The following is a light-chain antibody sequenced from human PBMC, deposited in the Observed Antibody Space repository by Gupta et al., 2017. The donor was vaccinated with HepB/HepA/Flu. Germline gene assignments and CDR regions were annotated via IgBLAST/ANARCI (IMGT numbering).Light chain of an antibody. V-gene: IGKV3-20*01. Sequence: EIVLTQSPGTLSLSPGERATLSCRASQSVSSSYLAWYQQKPGQAPRLLIYGASSRATGIPDRFSGSGSGTDFTLTISRREPEDFAVYYCQQYCSSPMCSFSQGTKLEIK. CDR3: QQYCSSPMCS. CDR2: GAS. CDR1: QSVSSSY. J-gene: IGKJ2*04.